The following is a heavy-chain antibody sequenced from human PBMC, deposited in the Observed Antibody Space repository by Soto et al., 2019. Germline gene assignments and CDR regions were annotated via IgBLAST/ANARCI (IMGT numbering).Heavy chain of an antibody. V-gene: IGHV1-8*01. Sequence: QVPLLQSGAEVKKPGASVKVSCKASGYTFPSYNINWVRQATGQGPEWMGWMNPNSGNTGYAQKFQGRVTMTRDSSISTAYMELSSLRSEDTAVYYCAREDFYGSGSYGHWGQGTLVTVSS. J-gene: IGHJ4*02. CDR3: AREDFYGSGSYGH. CDR1: GYTFPSYN. CDR2: MNPNSGNT. D-gene: IGHD3-10*01.